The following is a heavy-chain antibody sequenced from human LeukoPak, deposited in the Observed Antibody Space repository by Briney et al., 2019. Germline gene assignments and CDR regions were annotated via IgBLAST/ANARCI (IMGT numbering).Heavy chain of an antibody. V-gene: IGHV4-59*11. CDR3: TRDRNGGDHYYMDV. J-gene: IGHJ6*03. CDR1: SGSIRSQH. CDR2: ISYSGTT. Sequence: PSETLSLTCTVSSGSIRSQHWSWIRQPPGKGLEWIGFISYSGTTYYNPSLESRVTISRDTSRNQFSLKLSSVTAADTAVYYCTRDRNGGDHYYMDVWGKGTTVTASS. D-gene: IGHD3-16*01.